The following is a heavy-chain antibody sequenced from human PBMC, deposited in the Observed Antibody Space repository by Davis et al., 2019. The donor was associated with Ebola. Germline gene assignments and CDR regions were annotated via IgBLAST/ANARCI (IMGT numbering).Heavy chain of an antibody. J-gene: IGHJ6*02. CDR3: AREGKYSSSSVDYYYGMDV. V-gene: IGHV1-46*01. CDR1: GYTFTSYY. D-gene: IGHD6-6*01. CDR2: INPSGGST. Sequence: ASVKVSCKASGYTFTSYYMHWVRQAPGQGLEWMGIINPSGGSTSYAQKFQGRVTMTRNTSISTAYMELSSLRSEDTAVYYCAREGKYSSSSVDYYYGMDVWGQGTTVTVSS.